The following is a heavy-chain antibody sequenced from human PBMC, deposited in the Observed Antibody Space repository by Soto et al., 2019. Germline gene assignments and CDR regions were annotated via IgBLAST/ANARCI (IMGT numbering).Heavy chain of an antibody. CDR2: INHSGST. V-gene: IGHV4-34*01. J-gene: IGHJ6*02. D-gene: IGHD1-1*01. CDR3: AKTAIKRLRTGYYGMDV. CDR1: GGSFSGYY. Sequence: PSETLSLTCAVYGGSFSGYYWSWIRQPPGKGLEWIGEINHSGSTNYNPSLKSRVTISVDTSKNQFSLKLSSVTAADTAVYYCAKTAIKRLRTGYYGMDVWGQGTTVTVSS.